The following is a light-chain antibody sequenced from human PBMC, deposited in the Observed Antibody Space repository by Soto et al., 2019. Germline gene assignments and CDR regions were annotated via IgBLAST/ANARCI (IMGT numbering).Light chain of an antibody. CDR1: SSDVGGYNY. CDR2: EAS. J-gene: IGLJ3*02. Sequence: QSALTQPASVSGSPGQSITISCTGASSDVGGYNYVSWYQQHPGKAPKHVIYEASNRPSGVSNRFSGSKSGNTASLTIAGLQAEDEADYYCSSYTSSNTLVFGGGTKLTVL. V-gene: IGLV2-14*01. CDR3: SSYTSSNTLV.